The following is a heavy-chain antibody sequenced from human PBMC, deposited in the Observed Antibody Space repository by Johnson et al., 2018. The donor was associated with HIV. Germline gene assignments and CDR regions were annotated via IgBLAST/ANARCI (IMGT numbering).Heavy chain of an antibody. V-gene: IGHV3-20*04. CDR2: INWNGGSI. J-gene: IGHJ3*02. CDR1: GFTFDDYG. Sequence: VQLVESGGGVVRPGGSLRLSCAASGFTFDDYGMSWVRQAPGKGLEWVSGINWNGGSIGYADSVKGRFTISRDNSKNSLYLQLNSLRTEDTAVYYCAKGRDGDSDAFDIWGQGTMVTVSS. D-gene: IGHD4-17*01. CDR3: AKGRDGDSDAFDI.